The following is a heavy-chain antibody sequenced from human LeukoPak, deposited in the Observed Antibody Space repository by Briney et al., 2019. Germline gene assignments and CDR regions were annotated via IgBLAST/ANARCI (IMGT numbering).Heavy chain of an antibody. CDR1: GGSISSGGYS. J-gene: IGHJ4*02. V-gene: IGHV4-30-2*01. CDR2: IYHSGST. CDR3: ARGPYYYDSSGYYPFDY. Sequence: SETLSLTCAVSGGSISSGGYSWSWIRQPPGKGLEWIGYIYHSGSTYYHPSLKSRVTISVDRSKNQFSLKLSSVTAADTAVYYCARGPYYYDSSGYYPFDYWGQGTLVTVSS. D-gene: IGHD3-22*01.